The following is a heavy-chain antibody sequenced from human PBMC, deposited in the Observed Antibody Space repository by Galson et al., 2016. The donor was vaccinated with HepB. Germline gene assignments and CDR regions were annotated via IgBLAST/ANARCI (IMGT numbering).Heavy chain of an antibody. J-gene: IGHJ4*01. D-gene: IGHD5-24*01. CDR2: ISLDGSVT. CDR1: GFTGFTFRSYC. Sequence: SLRLSCAASGFTGFTFRSYCMHWVRQAPGKGLVWVSRISLDGSVTIYGDSVKGRFSKSRDNAKNTLFLQMNSLRAEDTAVYYCGASRDGYIDYWGQGALVTISS. CDR3: GASRDGYIDY. V-gene: IGHV3-74*01.